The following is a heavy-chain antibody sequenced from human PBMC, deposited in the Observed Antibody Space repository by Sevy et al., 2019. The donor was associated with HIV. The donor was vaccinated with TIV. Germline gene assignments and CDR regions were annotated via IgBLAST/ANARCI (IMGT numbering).Heavy chain of an antibody. CDR3: ARDGGTKYYDFWSGYYLNYYYYGMDV. CDR1: GGSISSYY. CDR2: IYYSGST. Sequence: SETLSLTCTVSGGSISSYYWSWIRQPPGKGLEWIGYIYYSGSTNYNPSLKSRVTISVDTSKNLFSLKLSSVTAADTAVYYCARDGGTKYYDFWSGYYLNYYYYGMDVWGQGTTVTVSS. J-gene: IGHJ6*02. D-gene: IGHD3-3*01. V-gene: IGHV4-59*01.